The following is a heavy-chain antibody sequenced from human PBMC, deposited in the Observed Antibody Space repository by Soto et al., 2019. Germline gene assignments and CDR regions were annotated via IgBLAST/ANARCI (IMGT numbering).Heavy chain of an antibody. J-gene: IGHJ6*02. CDR2: INAGNGNT. V-gene: IGHV1-3*01. CDR3: ATFSSGWYLVLSDYYYYGMDV. D-gene: IGHD6-19*01. CDR1: GYTFTSYA. Sequence: ASVKVSCKASGYTFTSYAMHWVRQAPGQRLEWMGWINAGNGNTKYSQKFQGRVTITRDTSASTAYMELSSLRSEDTAVYYCATFSSGWYLVLSDYYYYGMDVWGQGTTVTVSS.